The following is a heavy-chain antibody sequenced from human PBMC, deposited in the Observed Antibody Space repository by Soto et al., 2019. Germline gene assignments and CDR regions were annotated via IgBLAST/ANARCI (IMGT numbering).Heavy chain of an antibody. CDR1: SGSISSSNW. D-gene: IGHD4-17*01. Sequence: PSETLSLTCAVSSGSISSSNWWSWVRQPPGKGLEWIGETYHSGSTNYNPSLKSRVTISVDKSKNQFSLKLSSVTAADTAVYYCARAGQHTVTPEYFDYWGQGTLVTVSS. CDR3: ARAGQHTVTPEYFDY. CDR2: TYHSGST. J-gene: IGHJ4*02. V-gene: IGHV4-4*02.